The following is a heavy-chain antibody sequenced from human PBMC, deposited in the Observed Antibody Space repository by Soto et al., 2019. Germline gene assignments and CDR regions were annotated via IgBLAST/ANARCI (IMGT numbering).Heavy chain of an antibody. Sequence: GGSLSHSCAASGFTFSSYGMPWVRQAPGKGLEWVAVISYDGSNKYYADSVKGRFTISRDNSKNTLYLQMNSLRAEDTAVYYCAKDSGWYRDYFDYWGQGTLVTVSS. V-gene: IGHV3-30*18. D-gene: IGHD6-19*01. CDR3: AKDSGWYRDYFDY. CDR1: GFTFSSYG. CDR2: ISYDGSNK. J-gene: IGHJ4*02.